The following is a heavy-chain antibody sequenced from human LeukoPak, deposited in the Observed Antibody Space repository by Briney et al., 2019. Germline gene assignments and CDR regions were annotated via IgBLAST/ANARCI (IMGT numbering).Heavy chain of an antibody. Sequence: GESLKISCKGSGYSFTNYWIGWVRQMPGKGLEWMGIIYPGDPDTRYSPSFQGQVTISADKSVNTAFLQWSSLKASDTAMYYCARLERESRGGDCYQNWFDPWGQGTLVTVSS. V-gene: IGHV5-51*01. D-gene: IGHD2-21*01. J-gene: IGHJ5*02. CDR3: ARLERESRGGDCYQNWFDP. CDR1: GYSFTNYW. CDR2: IYPGDPDT.